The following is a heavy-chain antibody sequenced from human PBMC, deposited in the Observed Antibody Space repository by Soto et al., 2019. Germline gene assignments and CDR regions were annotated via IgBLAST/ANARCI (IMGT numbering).Heavy chain of an antibody. CDR1: GFTFTSSA. V-gene: IGHV1-58*01. CDR2: IVVGSGNT. Sequence: SVKVSCKASGFTFTSSAVQWVRQARGQRLEWIGWIVVGSGNTNYAQKFQERVTITRDMSTSTAYMELSSLRSEDTAVYYCAADDRHYGDYLAYWGQGTLVTVSS. J-gene: IGHJ4*02. CDR3: AADDRHYGDYLAY. D-gene: IGHD4-17*01.